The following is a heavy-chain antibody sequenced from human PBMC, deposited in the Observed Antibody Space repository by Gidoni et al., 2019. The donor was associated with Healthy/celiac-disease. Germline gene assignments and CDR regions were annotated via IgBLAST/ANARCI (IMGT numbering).Heavy chain of an antibody. CDR3: ARTYGGNSGGPFDY. J-gene: IGHJ4*02. D-gene: IGHD4-17*01. CDR1: GVTFDDYG. V-gene: IGHV3-20*01. CDR2: LNWNGGST. Sequence: EVQLVESGGGVVRPGGSLRLSCAASGVTFDDYGMSWVRQAPGKGLEWVSGLNWNGGSTGYADAVKGRFTISRDNAKNSLYLQMNSLRAEDTALYHCARTYGGNSGGPFDYWGQGTLVTVSS.